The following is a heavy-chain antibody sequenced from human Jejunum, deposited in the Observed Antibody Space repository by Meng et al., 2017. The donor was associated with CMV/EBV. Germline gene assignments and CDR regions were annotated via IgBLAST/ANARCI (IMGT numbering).Heavy chain of an antibody. J-gene: IGHJ5*02. V-gene: IGHV6-1*01. Sequence: WAISGDSGSSSSATWNWIRQSPSRGLEWLGRTYYRSKWYTDYAVSVKSRITVNPDTSKNQFSLQLNSVTPEDTAMYYCARGAAAGNLWGQGTLVTVSS. CDR2: TYYRSKWYT. D-gene: IGHD6-13*01. CDR1: GDSGSSSSAT. CDR3: ARGAAAGNL.